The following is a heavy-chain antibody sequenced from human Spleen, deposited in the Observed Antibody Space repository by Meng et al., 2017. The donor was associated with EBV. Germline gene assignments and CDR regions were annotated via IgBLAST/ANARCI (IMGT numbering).Heavy chain of an antibody. CDR1: GGSISSGGYY. CDR3: ARGAAKWFDP. Sequence: QGQVQESGPGLVKPSQPLSLTCDVSGGSISSGGYYWSWIRQPPGKGLEWIGYINYRGNTYDNPSLRSRAALSVDTSKNQFSLKLSSVTAADTAVYYCARGAAKWFDPWGPGTLVTVSS. V-gene: IGHV4-30-4*01. D-gene: IGHD6-25*01. CDR2: INYRGNT. J-gene: IGHJ5*02.